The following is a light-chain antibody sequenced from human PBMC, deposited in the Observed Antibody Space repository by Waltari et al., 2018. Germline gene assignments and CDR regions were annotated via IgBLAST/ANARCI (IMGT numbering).Light chain of an antibody. J-gene: IGKJ3*01. CDR1: QGISSY. Sequence: DIQLTQSPSSLSASVGDRVTITCRASQGISSYLNWYQHKPGKAPKLLIYNVSNLKAGVPSRFSGSASGTDFTFTISSLQPEDVATYYCQHYDNLPRFTFGPGTKVNIE. V-gene: IGKV1-33*01. CDR3: QHYDNLPRFT. CDR2: NVS.